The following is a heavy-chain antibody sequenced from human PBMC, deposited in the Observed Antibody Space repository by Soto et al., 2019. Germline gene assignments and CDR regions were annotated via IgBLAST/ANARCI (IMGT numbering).Heavy chain of an antibody. CDR3: ARGETYLGV. J-gene: IGHJ6*02. V-gene: IGHV1-69*01. CDR1: RDTFSKYA. CDR2: IIPVFGSR. Sequence: QVQLVQSGAEVQKPGSSVKVSCKASRDTFSKYAFNWVRQAPGQGLEWMGWIIPVFGSRNYAEKFQGRVTITADESTSTAYVELRSLRFEDTAVYYCARGETYLGVWGQGTTVTVSS. D-gene: IGHD3-16*02.